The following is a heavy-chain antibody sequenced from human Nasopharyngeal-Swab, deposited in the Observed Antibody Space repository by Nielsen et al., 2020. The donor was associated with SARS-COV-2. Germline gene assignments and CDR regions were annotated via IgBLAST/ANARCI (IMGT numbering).Heavy chain of an antibody. CDR2: IWYDGSNK. D-gene: IGHD1-1*01. V-gene: IGHV3-33*01. CDR1: GFTFSSYG. CDR3: ARVRNGDYFDY. Sequence: GESLKISCAASGFTFSSYGMHWVRQAPGKGLEWVAVIWYDGSNKYYADSVKGRFTISRDNSKNTLYLQMNSLRAEDTAVYYCARVRNGDYFDYWGQGTLVTVSS. J-gene: IGHJ4*02.